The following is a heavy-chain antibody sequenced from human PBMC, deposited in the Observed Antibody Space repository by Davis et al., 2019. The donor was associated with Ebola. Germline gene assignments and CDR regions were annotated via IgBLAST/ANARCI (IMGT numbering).Heavy chain of an antibody. V-gene: IGHV4-39*07. CDR3: ARELLGWYYFDY. Sequence: SETLSLTCTVSGGSISSSSYYWGWIRQPPGKGLEWIGSIYYSGSTYYNPSLKSRVTISVDTSKNQFSLKLSSVTAADTAVYYCARELLGWYYFDYWGQGTLVTVSS. CDR2: IYYSGST. D-gene: IGHD4-23*01. J-gene: IGHJ4*02. CDR1: GGSISSSSYY.